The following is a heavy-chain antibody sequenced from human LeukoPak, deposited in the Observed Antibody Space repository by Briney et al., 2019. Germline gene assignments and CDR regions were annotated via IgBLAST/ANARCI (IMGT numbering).Heavy chain of an antibody. CDR1: GGSISSYY. CDR3: ARTPAGRTYYYYGMDV. D-gene: IGHD6-13*01. J-gene: IGHJ6*02. V-gene: IGHV4-59*01. Sequence: SETLSLTCTVSGGSISSYYWSWIRQPPGKGLEGIGYIYYSGSTNYNPSLKSRVTISVDTSKNQFSLKLSSVTAADTAVYYCARTPAGRTYYYYGMDVWGQGTTVTVSS. CDR2: IYYSGST.